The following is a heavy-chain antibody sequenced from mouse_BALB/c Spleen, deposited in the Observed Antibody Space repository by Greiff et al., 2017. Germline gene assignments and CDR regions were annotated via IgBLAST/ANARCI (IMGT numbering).Heavy chain of an antibody. CDR2: IRNKANGYTT. Sequence: EVKVVESGGGLVQPGGSLRLSCATSGFTFTDYYMSWVRQPPGKALEWLGFIRNKANGYTTEYSASVKGRFTISRDNSQSILYLQMNTLRAEDSATYYCARDRGSSGAGGFAYWGQGTLVTVSA. CDR3: ARDRGSSGAGGFAY. V-gene: IGHV7-3*02. J-gene: IGHJ3*01. D-gene: IGHD3-1*01. CDR1: GFTFTDYY.